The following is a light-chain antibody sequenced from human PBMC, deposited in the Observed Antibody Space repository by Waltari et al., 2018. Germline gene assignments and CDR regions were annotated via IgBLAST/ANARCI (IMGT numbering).Light chain of an antibody. CDR3: SSYAGSYRV. CDR2: AVT. J-gene: IGLJ1*01. V-gene: IGLV2-8*01. Sequence: QSALTQPPSASGSPGQSVTISCTGTRSDVGGYNCVSWYQQYPGKAPKLLIYAVTKRPSGVPDRFSGSKSGNTASLTVSGLQPEDEADYYCSSYAGSYRVFGTGTKVAVL. CDR1: RSDVGGYNC.